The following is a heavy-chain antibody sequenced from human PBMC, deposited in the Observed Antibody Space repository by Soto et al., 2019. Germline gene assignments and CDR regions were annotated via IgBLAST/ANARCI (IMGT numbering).Heavy chain of an antibody. J-gene: IGHJ4*02. CDR2: INSDGSTT. CDR3: ARDQGYCSGGSCYVAGY. V-gene: IGHV3-11*04. CDR1: GFTFSDYY. D-gene: IGHD2-15*01. Sequence: GGSLRLSCAASGFTFSDYYMSWIRQAPGKGLEWVSYINSDGSTTDYADSVRGRFTISRDNAKNTLYLQMNSLRAEDTAVYYCARDQGYCSGGSCYVAGYWGQGTLVTVSS.